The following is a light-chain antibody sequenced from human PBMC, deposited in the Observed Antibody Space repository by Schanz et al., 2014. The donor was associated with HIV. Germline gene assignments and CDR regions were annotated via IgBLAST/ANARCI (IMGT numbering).Light chain of an antibody. CDR1: QSISPW. V-gene: IGKV1-5*03. Sequence: DVQMTQSPSTLSASVGDRVTITCRATQSISPWLAWYQQKPGKAPKLLINEASSLQSGVPSRFSGSGSGTEFTLTIASLQPDDFATYYCQQYKSHSPFTFGQGTKVEIK. CDR2: EAS. J-gene: IGKJ2*01. CDR3: QQYKSHSPFT.